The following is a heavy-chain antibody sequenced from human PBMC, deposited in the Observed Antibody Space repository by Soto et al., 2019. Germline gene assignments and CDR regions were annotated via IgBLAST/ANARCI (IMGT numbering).Heavy chain of an antibody. CDR1: GFTFSLFA. CDR2: VSTDGSNT. CDR3: TRDVWCELGLDAFDI. J-gene: IGHJ3*02. Sequence: QVQLVESGGGVVQPGRSLRLSCAASGFTFSLFAMHWVRQAPGKGLERVASVSTDGSNTYYADSVKGRFTISRDNPKSALYLQISYQTTEYTALYYCTRDVWCELGLDAFDIWSQGRMFTVSS. V-gene: IGHV3-30-3*01. D-gene: IGHD3-3*01.